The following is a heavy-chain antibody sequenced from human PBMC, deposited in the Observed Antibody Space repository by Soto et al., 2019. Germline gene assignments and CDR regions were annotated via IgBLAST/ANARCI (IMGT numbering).Heavy chain of an antibody. Sequence: EVQLVESGGGLVMPGGSLRLSCAASGFTFASYHMSWVRQAPGKGLDWVSSINPSSSHIYYSDSVRGRFTISRDDSKNSLHLDRNSLRTEDVAIYYCVRGYCGGGGCYLRRDAFDVWGQGTAVTVSS. J-gene: IGHJ3*01. V-gene: IGHV3-21*02. CDR3: VRGYCGGGGCYLRRDAFDV. D-gene: IGHD2-15*01. CDR1: GFTFASYH. CDR2: INPSSSHI.